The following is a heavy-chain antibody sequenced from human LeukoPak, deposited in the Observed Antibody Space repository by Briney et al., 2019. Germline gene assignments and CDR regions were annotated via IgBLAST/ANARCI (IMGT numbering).Heavy chain of an antibody. J-gene: IGHJ4*02. CDR3: AKVPTPIVVPAALYFDY. Sequence: HPGGSLRLSCAASGFIFRSYPMSWVRQAPGKGLEWVSAITSGGDKTYYGDSVKGRFTISRDNSKNTLSLQMNSLRPEDTAVYYCAKVPTPIVVPAALYFDYWGQGTLVTVSS. CDR1: GFIFRSYP. D-gene: IGHD2-2*01. CDR2: ITSGGDKT. V-gene: IGHV3-23*01.